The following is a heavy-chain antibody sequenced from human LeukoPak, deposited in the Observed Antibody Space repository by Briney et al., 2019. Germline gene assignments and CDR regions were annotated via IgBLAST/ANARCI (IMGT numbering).Heavy chain of an antibody. J-gene: IGHJ5*02. CDR2: IYYSGRT. V-gene: IGHV4-59*12. Sequence: GSLRLSCAASGFTFTTYWMSWIRQPPGKGLEWIGYIYYSGRTNNNPSLKSRVTISVDTSKNQFSLKLSSVTAADTAVYYCARANYFCSGGSCYHSTWFDPWGQGTLVTVSS. D-gene: IGHD2-15*01. CDR1: GFTFTTYW. CDR3: ARANYFCSGGSCYHSTWFDP.